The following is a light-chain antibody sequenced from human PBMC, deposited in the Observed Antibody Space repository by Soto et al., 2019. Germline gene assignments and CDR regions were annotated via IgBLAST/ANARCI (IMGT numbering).Light chain of an antibody. CDR3: QHSGDFRWT. CDR1: QSISRT. J-gene: IGKJ1*01. V-gene: IGKV3-20*01. CDR2: GAS. Sequence: EIVLTQSPDTLSVSPGERATLSCRASQSISRTLAWYQQKSGQPPRRLIYGASSRATGIPDRFSGRGFGTDFTLTISRLEPEDFAVYYCQHSGDFRWTFGQGTKVEVK.